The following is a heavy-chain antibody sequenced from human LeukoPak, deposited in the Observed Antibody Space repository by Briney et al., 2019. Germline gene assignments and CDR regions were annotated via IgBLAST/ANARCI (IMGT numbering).Heavy chain of an antibody. J-gene: IGHJ4*02. V-gene: IGHV1-69*05. CDR2: IIPIFGTA. CDR1: GGTFSSYA. D-gene: IGHD3-16*01. Sequence: SVKVSCKASGGTFSSYAISWVRQAPGQGLEWMGGIIPIFGTANYAQKFQGRVTITTDESTSTAYVELSSLRSEDTAVYYCAAYDYYDFDYWGQGTLVTVSS. CDR3: AAYDYYDFDY.